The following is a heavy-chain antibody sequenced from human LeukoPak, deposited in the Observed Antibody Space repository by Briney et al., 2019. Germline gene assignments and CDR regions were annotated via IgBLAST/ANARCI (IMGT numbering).Heavy chain of an antibody. J-gene: IGHJ4*02. CDR2: IYYSGNT. D-gene: IGHD4-17*01. CDR1: GGSISSYY. Sequence: SETLSLTCTVSGGSISSYYWGWIRQPPGKGLEWIGSIYYSGNTYYNPSLRSRASISADTPKSQFSLKLSSTTAADTAVYYCARATVATPSEFDYWGQGTLVTVSS. V-gene: IGHV4-39*07. CDR3: ARATVATPSEFDY.